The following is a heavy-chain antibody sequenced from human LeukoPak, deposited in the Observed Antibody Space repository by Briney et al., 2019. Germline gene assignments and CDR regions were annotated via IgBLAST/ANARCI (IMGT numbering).Heavy chain of an antibody. CDR3: ARGYSGSYYPDAFDI. D-gene: IGHD1-26*01. Sequence: SETLSLTCAVSGDSITSDKWWTWVRQPPGKGLEWIGEIHHSKSSNYYPSLKSRVTISVDTSKNQFSLKLSSVTAADTAVYYCARGYSGSYYPDAFDIWGQGTMVTVSS. V-gene: IGHV4-4*02. CDR2: IHHSKSS. CDR1: GDSITSDKW. J-gene: IGHJ3*02.